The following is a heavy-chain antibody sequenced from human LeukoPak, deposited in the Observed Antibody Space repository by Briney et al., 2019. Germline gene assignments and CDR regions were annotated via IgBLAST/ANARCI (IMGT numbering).Heavy chain of an antibody. Sequence: GGSLRLSCAASGFTFTSYWMSWVRQAPGKGLEWVATIKQDGSEKYYVDSVKGRFTISRDNAESSLYLQMNSLRAEDTAVYYCARDQGSYGFWSGYYYYWGQGTLVTVSS. V-gene: IGHV3-7*01. J-gene: IGHJ4*02. CDR2: IKQDGSEK. CDR3: ARDQGSYGFWSGYYYY. CDR1: GFTFTSYW. D-gene: IGHD3-3*01.